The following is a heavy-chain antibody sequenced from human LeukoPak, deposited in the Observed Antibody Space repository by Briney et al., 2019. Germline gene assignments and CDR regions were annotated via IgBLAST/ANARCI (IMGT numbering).Heavy chain of an antibody. D-gene: IGHD2-15*01. CDR1: GSTFSSYE. CDR2: ISGSGNAI. CDR3: ARAPWWNGMDV. Sequence: GGSLRLSCAASGSTFSSYEMSWVRQAPGKGLEWVSYISGSGNAIYYADSVKGQFIISRDNAKNSLYLQMNSLRAEDTAVYYCARAPWWNGMDVWGKGTTVTVSS. V-gene: IGHV3-48*03. J-gene: IGHJ6*04.